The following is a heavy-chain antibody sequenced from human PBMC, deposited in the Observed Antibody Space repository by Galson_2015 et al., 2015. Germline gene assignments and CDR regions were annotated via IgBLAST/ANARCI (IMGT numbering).Heavy chain of an antibody. V-gene: IGHV7-4-1*02. CDR3: ARVGVQQLEYYYYYGMDV. D-gene: IGHD6-13*01. J-gene: IGHJ6*02. CDR1: GYTFTSYA. CDR2: INTNTGNP. Sequence: SVKVSCKASGYTFTSYAMNWVRQAPGQGLEWMGWINTNTGNPTYAQGFTGRFVFSLDTSVSTAYLQISSLKAEDTAVYYCARVGVQQLEYYYYYGMDVWGQGTTVTVSS.